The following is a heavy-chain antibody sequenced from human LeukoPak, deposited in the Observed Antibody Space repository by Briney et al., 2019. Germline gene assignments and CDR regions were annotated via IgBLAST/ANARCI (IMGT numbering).Heavy chain of an antibody. CDR1: GGSFSGYY. J-gene: IGHJ6*02. V-gene: IGHV4-34*01. CDR2: INHSGST. Sequence: PSETLSLTCAVYGGSFSGYYWSWIRQPPGKGLEGIGEINHSGSTNYNPSLKSRVTISVDTSKNRFSLKLSSVTAADTAVYYCARRPRYSSGWYGGRGGYYYYGMDVWGQGTTVTVSS. D-gene: IGHD6-19*01. CDR3: ARRPRYSSGWYGGRGGYYYYGMDV.